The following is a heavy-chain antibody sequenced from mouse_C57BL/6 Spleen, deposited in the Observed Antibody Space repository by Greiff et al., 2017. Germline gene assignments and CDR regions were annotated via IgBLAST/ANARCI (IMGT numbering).Heavy chain of an antibody. Sequence: VQLQQSGAELVRPGTSVKLSCKASGYAFTNYLMEWVKQRPGQGLEWIGVINPGSGGTNYNEKFKGKATLTADKASSTAYMQLSSLTSAASAVEFYAGAVVAQWYFDVWGTGTTVTVSS. J-gene: IGHJ1*03. D-gene: IGHD1-1*01. CDR3: AGAVVAQWYFDV. CDR2: INPGSGGT. V-gene: IGHV1-54*01. CDR1: GYAFTNYL.